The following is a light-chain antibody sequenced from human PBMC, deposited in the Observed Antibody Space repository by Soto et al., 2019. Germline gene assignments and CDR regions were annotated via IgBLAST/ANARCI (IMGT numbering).Light chain of an antibody. Sequence: DLQMTQSPSTLSASVGDRVTITCRASQNINNWLAWYQQKPGKAPKVLIYKASSLESGVPSRFSGSGSGTEFTLTISSLQPDDFATYYCQQYESYSPLTFGGGTKVEIK. CDR3: QQYESYSPLT. V-gene: IGKV1-5*03. J-gene: IGKJ4*01. CDR2: KAS. CDR1: QNINNW.